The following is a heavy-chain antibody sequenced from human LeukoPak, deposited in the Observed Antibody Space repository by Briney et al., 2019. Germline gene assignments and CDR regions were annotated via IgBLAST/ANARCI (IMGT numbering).Heavy chain of an antibody. CDR2: ISGSGGST. CDR3: ANLVEMATPQPPFDY. Sequence: QPGGSFAGSCGAPESTFSSYALSWVLPVPGKRLGWVSAISGSGGSTYYADSVKGRFTISRGNSKNTLYLQMNSLRAEDTAVYYCANLVEMATPQPPFDYWGQGTLVTVSS. V-gene: IGHV3-23*01. CDR1: ESTFSSYA. D-gene: IGHD5-24*01. J-gene: IGHJ4*02.